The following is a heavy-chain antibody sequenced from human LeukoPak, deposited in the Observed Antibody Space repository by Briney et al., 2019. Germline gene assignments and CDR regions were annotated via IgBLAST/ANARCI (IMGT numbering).Heavy chain of an antibody. V-gene: IGHV4-59*08. Sequence: SETLSLTCTVAGGSISSYYCSWIRQPPGKGLEWIEYIYYSGSTNYNPSLKRRSTISVDTSQNQFALKRSSVTAADTAVYYCARCSNGSGPSYNPSYSYYLDVWGKGTPVTASS. J-gene: IGHJ6*03. D-gene: IGHD3-10*01. CDR1: GGSISSYY. CDR3: ARCSNGSGPSYNPSYSYYLDV. CDR2: IYYSGST.